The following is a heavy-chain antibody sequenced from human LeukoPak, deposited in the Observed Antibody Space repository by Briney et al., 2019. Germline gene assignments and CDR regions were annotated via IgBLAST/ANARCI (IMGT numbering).Heavy chain of an antibody. CDR1: DNSISSGSY. D-gene: IGHD5-18*01. CDR2: ISHRGSS. CDR3: ARRRGYIYGPGGDYFDY. Sequence: PSETLSLTCALSDNSISSGSYWGWIGQPPGEGLEGIGSISHRGSSYYTPSLKSRVTITIDSSKNQFSLKLSSVTAADTAVYYCARRRGYIYGPGGDYFDYWGHGTLVTASS. J-gene: IGHJ4*01. V-gene: IGHV4-38-2*01.